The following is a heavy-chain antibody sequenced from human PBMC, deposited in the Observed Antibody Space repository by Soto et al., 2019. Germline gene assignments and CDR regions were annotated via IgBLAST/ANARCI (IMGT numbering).Heavy chain of an antibody. D-gene: IGHD3-16*01. CDR2: ISPGGDNT. CDR1: GFTFRSYA. J-gene: IGHJ4*02. Sequence: EVQLLESGGGLVQPGGSLRLACAASGFTFRSYAMSWVRQAPGKGLEWVSIISPGGDNTYYADSVKGRFTISRDNSRDTLYLQLNSLRAEDTAVYYCAKPENGASWGNGPDYWGQGTLVSVSS. V-gene: IGHV3-23*01. CDR3: AKPENGASWGNGPDY.